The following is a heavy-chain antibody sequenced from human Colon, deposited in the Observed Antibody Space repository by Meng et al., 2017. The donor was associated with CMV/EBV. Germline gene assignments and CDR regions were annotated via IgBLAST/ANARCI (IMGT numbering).Heavy chain of an antibody. J-gene: IGHJ4*02. V-gene: IGHV3-11*01. CDR1: GFNITNYY. CDR3: ARGRRDIGFDF. CDR2: IGGAGGVT. D-gene: IGHD3-10*01. Sequence: LSCEVSGFNITNYYMSWIRQAPGKGLEWISFIGGAGGVTYYADSMQGRFTISRDNSGKSLYLQMDNLRVEDTAIYYCARGRRDIGFDFWGQGVLVTVSS.